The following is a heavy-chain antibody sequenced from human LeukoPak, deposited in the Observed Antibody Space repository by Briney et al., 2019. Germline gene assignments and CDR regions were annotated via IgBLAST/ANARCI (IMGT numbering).Heavy chain of an antibody. Sequence: GESLKISCKDSGYSFSTYWIAWVRQMPGKGLEWMGIIYPNDSDITYSPSFQDQVTISADKSISTAYLQWSSLKASDTAMYYCARTMTTVTTAIGYWGQGTLVTVSS. J-gene: IGHJ4*02. CDR3: ARTMTTVTTAIGY. V-gene: IGHV5-51*01. CDR1: GYSFSTYW. D-gene: IGHD4-17*01. CDR2: IYPNDSDI.